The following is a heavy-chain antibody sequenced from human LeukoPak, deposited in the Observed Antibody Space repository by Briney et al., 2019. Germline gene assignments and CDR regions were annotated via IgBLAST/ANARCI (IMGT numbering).Heavy chain of an antibody. D-gene: IGHD3-10*01. Sequence: PGGSLRLSCAASGFTFSNAWMSWVRQAPGKGLEWVGRIKSKTDGGTTDYAAPVKGRFTISRDDSKNTLYLQMNSLKTEDTAVYYCTTESRYYGSGSQPANAFDIWGQGTMVTVSS. J-gene: IGHJ3*02. V-gene: IGHV3-15*01. CDR2: IKSKTDGGTT. CDR1: GFTFSNAW. CDR3: TTESRYYGSGSQPANAFDI.